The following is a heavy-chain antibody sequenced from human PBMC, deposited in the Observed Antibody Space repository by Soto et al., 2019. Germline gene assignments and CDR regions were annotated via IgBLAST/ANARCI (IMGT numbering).Heavy chain of an antibody. CDR2: INPSGGST. CDR3: ARDPVRIAVAADPPSDY. CDR1: GYTFTSYY. D-gene: IGHD6-19*01. V-gene: IGHV1-46*01. J-gene: IGHJ4*02. Sequence: ASVKVSCKASGYTFTSYYMHWVRQAPGQGLEWMGIINPSGGSTSYAQKFQGRVTMTRDTSTSTAYMELSSLRSEDTAVYYCARDPVRIAVAADPPSDYWGQGTLVTVSS.